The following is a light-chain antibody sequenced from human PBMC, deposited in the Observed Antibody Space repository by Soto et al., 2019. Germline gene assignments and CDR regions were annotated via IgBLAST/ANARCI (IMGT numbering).Light chain of an antibody. Sequence: EIVLTQSPGTLSLSPGERATLSCRASQSVSSSYLAWYQQKPGQAPRLLIYGASGRATGIPDRFSSSGSGTDFTLTISRLEPEDFAVYYCQQYGSSRGFTFGPGTKVDIK. CDR1: QSVSSSY. CDR3: QQYGSSRGFT. V-gene: IGKV3-20*01. J-gene: IGKJ3*01. CDR2: GAS.